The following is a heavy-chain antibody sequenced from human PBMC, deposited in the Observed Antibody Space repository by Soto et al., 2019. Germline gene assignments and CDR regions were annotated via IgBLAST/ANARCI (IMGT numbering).Heavy chain of an antibody. CDR3: AAYCGGDCYSSKAFDI. V-gene: IGHV4-4*02. Sequence: SLTCAVSGGSISSSNWWSWVRQPPGKGLEWIGEIYHSGSTNYNPSLKSRVTISVDKSKNQFSLKLSSVTAADTAVYYCAAYCGGDCYSSKAFDIWGQGTMVTVSS. D-gene: IGHD2-21*02. J-gene: IGHJ3*02. CDR2: IYHSGST. CDR1: GGSISSSNW.